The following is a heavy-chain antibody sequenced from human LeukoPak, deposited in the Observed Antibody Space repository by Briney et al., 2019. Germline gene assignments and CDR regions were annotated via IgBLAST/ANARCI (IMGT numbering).Heavy chain of an antibody. CDR2: INHSGST. V-gene: IGHV4-34*01. J-gene: IGHJ6*02. Sequence: SETLSLTCAVYGGSFSGYYWSWIRQPPGKGLEWIGEINHSGSTNYNPSLKSRVTISVDTSKNQFSLRLSSVTAADTAVYYCARDFIVVVPAAQVRYYYYGMDVWGQGTTVTVSS. D-gene: IGHD2-2*01. CDR3: ARDFIVVVPAAQVRYYYYGMDV. CDR1: GGSFSGYY.